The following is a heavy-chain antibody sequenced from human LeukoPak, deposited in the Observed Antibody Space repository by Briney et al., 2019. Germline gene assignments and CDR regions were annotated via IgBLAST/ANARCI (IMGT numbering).Heavy chain of an antibody. CDR1: GFTFSSYE. D-gene: IGHD2-21*02. CDR2: ISSSGSTI. V-gene: IGHV3-48*03. Sequence: PGGSLRLSCAASGFTFSSYEMNWVRQAPGKGLEWVSYISSSGSTIYYADSVKGRFTISRDNAKNSLYPQMNSLRAEDTAVYYCATAYCGGDCYSRFYYYYYGMDVWGQGTTVTVSS. J-gene: IGHJ6*02. CDR3: ATAYCGGDCYSRFYYYYYGMDV.